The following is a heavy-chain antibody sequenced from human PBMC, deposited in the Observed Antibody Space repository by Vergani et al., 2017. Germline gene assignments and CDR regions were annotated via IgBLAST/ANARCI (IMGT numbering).Heavy chain of an antibody. V-gene: IGHV4-59*01. CDR3: ARNPYCGGDCYSDAFDI. Sequence: QVQLQESGPGLVEPSETLSLTCTVSGGSISSYYWSWIRQPPGKGLEWIGYNYYSGSTNYNPSLKSRVTISVDTSKNQFSLKLSSVTAADTAVYYCARNPYCGGDCYSDAFDIWGQGTMVTVSS. CDR2: NYYSGST. D-gene: IGHD2-21*02. CDR1: GGSISSYY. J-gene: IGHJ3*02.